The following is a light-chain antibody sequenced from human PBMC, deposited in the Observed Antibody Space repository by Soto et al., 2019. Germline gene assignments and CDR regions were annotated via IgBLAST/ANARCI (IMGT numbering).Light chain of an antibody. CDR2: DVS. V-gene: IGLV2-14*03. CDR3: NSYTTTSTLCV. Sequence: QSVPTQPASVSGSPGQSITISCTGTSSDVGGFNYVSWYQQHPGKAPKLMIFDVSNRPSGVSDRFSGSKSGNTASLTISGLQAEDEADYYCNSYTTTSTLCVFGTGTKVTVL. J-gene: IGLJ1*01. CDR1: SSDVGGFNY.